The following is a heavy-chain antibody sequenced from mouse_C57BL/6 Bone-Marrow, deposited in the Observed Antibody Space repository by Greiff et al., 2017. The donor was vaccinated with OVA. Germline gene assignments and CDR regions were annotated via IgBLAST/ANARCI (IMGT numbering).Heavy chain of an antibody. Sequence: QVQLKQSGAELVRPGTSVKMSCKASGYTFTNYWIGWAKQRPGHGLEWIGDIYPGGGYTNYNEKFKGKATLTADKSSSTAYMQFSSLTSEDSAIYYCASSYYYGSSYWFAYWGQGTLVTVSA. CDR2: IYPGGGYT. V-gene: IGHV1-63*01. J-gene: IGHJ3*01. D-gene: IGHD1-1*01. CDR3: ASSYYYGSSYWFAY. CDR1: GYTFTNYW.